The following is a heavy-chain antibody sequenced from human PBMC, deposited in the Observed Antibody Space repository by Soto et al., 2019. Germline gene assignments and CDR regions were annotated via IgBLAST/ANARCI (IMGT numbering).Heavy chain of an antibody. CDR3: PRDRKNRVGHNYRLFD. Sequence: SVKVSCKSSGDTFSSYAISWVRQPPGQGLEWMGGIVPIFGSARYAPRFQDRVTITADESTNTAYLALISLTSQDTAVYYCPRDRKNRVGHNYRLFDWGKGTLVTVSS. CDR2: IVPIFGSA. D-gene: IGHD3-16*02. J-gene: IGHJ4*02. V-gene: IGHV1-69*13. CDR1: GDTFSSYA.